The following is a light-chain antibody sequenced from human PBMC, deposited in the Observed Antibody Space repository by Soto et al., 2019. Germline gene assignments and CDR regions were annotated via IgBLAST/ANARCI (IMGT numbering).Light chain of an antibody. CDR2: EVS. CDR3: SSYAGSSTLYV. J-gene: IGLJ1*01. Sequence: QSVLTQPPSASGSPGQSVTISCTGTSNDVGDYNYVSWYQQHPGKAPKLMIYEVSKRPSGVPGRFSGSKSGNTASLTVSGLQAEDEADSYCSSYAGSSTLYVSGHGTTVTVL. CDR1: SNDVGDYNY. V-gene: IGLV2-8*01.